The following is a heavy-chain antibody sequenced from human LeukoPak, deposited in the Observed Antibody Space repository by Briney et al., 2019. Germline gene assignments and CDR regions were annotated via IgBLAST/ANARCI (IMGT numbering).Heavy chain of an antibody. CDR2: IWYDGSNK. CDR1: GFTFSNYA. D-gene: IGHD3-22*01. V-gene: IGHV3-33*08. CDR3: ARDSYYYDSSGYYYVNYYMDV. Sequence: GGSLRLSCAASGFTFSNYAMHWVRQAPGKGLEWVAVIWYDGSNKYYADSVKGRFTISRDNSKNTLYLQMNSLRAEDTAVYYCARDSYYYDSSGYYYVNYYMDVWGKGTTVTVSS. J-gene: IGHJ6*03.